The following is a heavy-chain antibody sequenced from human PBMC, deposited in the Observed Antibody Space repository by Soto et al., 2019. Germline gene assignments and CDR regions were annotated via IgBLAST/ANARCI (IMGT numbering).Heavy chain of an antibody. J-gene: IGHJ6*03. Sequence: GGSLRLSCAASGFTFSSYAMSWVCQAPGKGLEWVSAISGSGGSTYYADSVQGLFTISRDNSQNTLYLLMNCLRAEETVVFYCAYHPYPAEMVTTDLSVYYHMEVWGKGTTVMVTS. D-gene: IGHD4-17*01. V-gene: IGHV3-23*01. CDR3: AYHPYPAEMVTTDLSVYYHMEV. CDR2: ISGSGGST. CDR1: GFTFSSYA.